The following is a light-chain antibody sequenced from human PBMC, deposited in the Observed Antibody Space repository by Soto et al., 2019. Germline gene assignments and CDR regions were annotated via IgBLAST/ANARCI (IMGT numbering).Light chain of an antibody. V-gene: IGKV3-15*01. CDR1: QSVGSA. CDR3: QQYKNWPPLT. Sequence: EIVMTQSPATLSVSPGETATLSCRASQSVGSAVAWYQHKPGQGPRLLIVGASIRATGVPGRFSGGGSGTEFTLTISSLQSEDFAVYYCQQYKNWPPLTFGGGTTVPIK. J-gene: IGKJ4*01. CDR2: GAS.